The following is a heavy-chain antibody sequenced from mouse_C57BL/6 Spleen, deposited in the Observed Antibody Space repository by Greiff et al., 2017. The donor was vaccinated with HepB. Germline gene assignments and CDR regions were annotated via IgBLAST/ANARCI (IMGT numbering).Heavy chain of an antibody. V-gene: IGHV1-39*01. CDR2: INPNYGTT. CDR1: GYSFTDYN. CDR3: ATGTVVAEDFDY. D-gene: IGHD1-1*01. J-gene: IGHJ2*01. Sequence: VHVKQSGPELVKPGASVKISCKASGYSFTDYNMNWVKQSNGKSLEWIGVINPNYGTTSYNQKLKGKATLTVDQSSSTAYMQINSLTSEDSAVYYCATGTVVAEDFDYWGQGTTLTVSS.